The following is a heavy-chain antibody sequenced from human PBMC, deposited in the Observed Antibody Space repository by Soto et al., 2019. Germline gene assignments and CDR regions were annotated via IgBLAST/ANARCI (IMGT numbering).Heavy chain of an antibody. J-gene: IGHJ4*02. D-gene: IGHD7-27*01. V-gene: IGHV3-30-3*01. CDR3: VRDLGIGGFADY. CDR2: ISYDGSNK. CDR1: GFTFSSYA. Sequence: QVQLVESGGGVVQPGRSLRLSCAASGFTFSSYAMHWVRQAPGKGLEWVAVISYDGSNKYYADSVKGRFTISRDNSKNTLNLQMNSLRAEDTAVFYCVRDLGIGGFADYWGQGILVTVSS.